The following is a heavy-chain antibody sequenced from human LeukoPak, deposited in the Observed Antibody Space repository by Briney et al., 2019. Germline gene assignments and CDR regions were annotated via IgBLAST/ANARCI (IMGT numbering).Heavy chain of an antibody. CDR3: ARVRDDYFFDY. J-gene: IGHJ4*02. CDR2: IHYIGNT. V-gene: IGHV4-31*03. Sequence: SETLSLTCTVSGDSITTSGYYWSWIRRHPGAGLEWIAYIHYIGNTYYNPSLESRVTMSIDTSSNQFSPNVASVTAADTAVYFCARVRDDYFFDYWGQGILVTVSS. D-gene: IGHD3-3*01. CDR1: GDSITTSGYY.